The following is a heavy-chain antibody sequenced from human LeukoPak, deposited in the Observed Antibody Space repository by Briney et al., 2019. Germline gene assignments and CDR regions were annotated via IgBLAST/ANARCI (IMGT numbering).Heavy chain of an antibody. CDR2: IYSGGST. CDR3: ARDLSHSIAAAGTGGVY. D-gene: IGHD6-13*01. CDR1: GFTFNNYA. J-gene: IGHJ4*02. V-gene: IGHV3-66*01. Sequence: GGSLRLSCAASGFTFNNYAMSWVRQAPGKGLEWVSVIYSGGSTYYADSVKGRFTISRDNSKNTLYLQMNSLRAEDTAVYYCARDLSHSIAAAGTGGVYWGQGTLVTVSS.